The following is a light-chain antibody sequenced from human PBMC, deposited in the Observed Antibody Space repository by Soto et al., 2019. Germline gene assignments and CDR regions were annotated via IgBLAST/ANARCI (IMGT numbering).Light chain of an antibody. CDR2: DAS. CDR1: QRISDW. V-gene: IGKV1-5*01. Sequence: DIQMTQSPSTLSASVGDRVTITCRASQRISDWLAWYQQKPGKAPKVLIDDASSLESGVPSRFSGSGSGTEFTLTISSLQPDDFATYYCQQYTSYLVTFGGGTKVEIK. J-gene: IGKJ4*01. CDR3: QQYTSYLVT.